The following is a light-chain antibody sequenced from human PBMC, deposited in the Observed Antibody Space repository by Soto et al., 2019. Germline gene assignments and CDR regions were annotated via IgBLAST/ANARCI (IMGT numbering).Light chain of an antibody. CDR1: SSDVGGNH. V-gene: IGLV2-14*03. CDR3: SSHTSTSHYV. CDR2: DVS. Sequence: QSALTQPASVSGSPGQSIAISCSGTSSDVGGNHVSWFQHHPGKAPRLIIYDVSNRPSGISNRFSGSKSDNTASLTISGLQADDEADYYCSSHTSTSHYVFGTGTKLTVL. J-gene: IGLJ1*01.